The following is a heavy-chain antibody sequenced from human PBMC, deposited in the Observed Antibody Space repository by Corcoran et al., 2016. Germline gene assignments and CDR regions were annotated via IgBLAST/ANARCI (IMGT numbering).Heavy chain of an antibody. CDR3: ARGDYGWGRSRSLDGMDV. Sequence: QVQLQQSGPGLVKPSQTLSLTCAISGDSVSSNSAAWNWIRQSPSRGLEWLGRTYYRSKWYYDYAVSVKSRITINPDTSKNHFSLQLNSVTPEDTALYYCARGDYGWGRSRSLDGMDVWGQGTTVTGS. D-gene: IGHD3-16*02. CDR2: TYYRSKWYY. CDR1: GDSVSSNSAA. J-gene: IGHJ6*02. V-gene: IGHV6-1*02.